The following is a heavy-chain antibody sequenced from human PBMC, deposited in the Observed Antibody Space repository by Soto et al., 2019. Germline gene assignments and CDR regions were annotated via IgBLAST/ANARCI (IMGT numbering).Heavy chain of an antibody. D-gene: IGHD1-1*01. CDR3: ARYRPTGTTPRGMDV. CDR2: ISSSSSYI. J-gene: IGHJ6*02. Sequence: GGSLRLACSASVFPFSSYSMNWVRPAPGKGLEWVSSISSSSSYIYYADSVKGRFTISRDNAKNSLYLQMNSLRAEDTAVYYCARYRPTGTTPRGMDVWGQGTTVTV. CDR1: VFPFSSYS. V-gene: IGHV3-21*01.